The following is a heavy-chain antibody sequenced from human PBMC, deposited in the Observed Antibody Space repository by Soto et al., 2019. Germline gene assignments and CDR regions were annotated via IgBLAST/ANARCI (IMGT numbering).Heavy chain of an antibody. CDR2: ISGSGGTT. J-gene: IGHJ4*02. V-gene: IGHV3-23*01. Sequence: GGSLRLSCAASGFTFRSYALTWVRQAPGKGLEWVSVISGSGGTTSYADSVKGRFTISRDNSKNTVDLQMNSLRADDTAVYYCVKSTGWEAQGFDFWGQGTLVTVSS. D-gene: IGHD1-26*01. CDR1: GFTFRSYA. CDR3: VKSTGWEAQGFDF.